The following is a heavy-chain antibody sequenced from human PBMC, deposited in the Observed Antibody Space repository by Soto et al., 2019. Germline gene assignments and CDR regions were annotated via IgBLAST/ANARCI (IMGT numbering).Heavy chain of an antibody. J-gene: IGHJ4*02. CDR2: IYHSGST. D-gene: IGHD7-27*01. CDR1: GGSMSSGTYS. Sequence: KTSETLSLTCAVSGGSMSSGTYSWSWIRQPPGKGLEWIGYIYHSGSTYYNPSLKSRVTISVDRSKNQFSLKMNSVTAADTAVYYSARDRSGHFDYWGQGTLVTVSS. CDR3: ARDRSGHFDY. V-gene: IGHV4-30-2*01.